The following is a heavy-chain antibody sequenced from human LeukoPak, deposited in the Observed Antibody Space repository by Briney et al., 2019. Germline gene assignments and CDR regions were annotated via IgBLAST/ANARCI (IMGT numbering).Heavy chain of an antibody. CDR2: IIPIFGTA. CDR1: GGTFSSYA. J-gene: IGHJ3*02. Sequence: ASVKVSCKASGGTFSSYAISWVRQAPGQGLEWMGGIIPIFGTANYAQKFQGRVTITADESTSTAYMELSSLRSEDTAVYYCARELWFGEPLDAFDIWGQGTMVTVSS. V-gene: IGHV1-69*01. CDR3: ARELWFGEPLDAFDI. D-gene: IGHD3-10*01.